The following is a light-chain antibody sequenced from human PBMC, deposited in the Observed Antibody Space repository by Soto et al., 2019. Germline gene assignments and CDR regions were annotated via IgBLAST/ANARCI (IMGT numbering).Light chain of an antibody. Sequence: AIQLPQSPSSLSASVGDRVTITCRASQGIRSALGWYQQKPGKVHKLLIYAASTLQSGVQSRFSGSGSGTDFTLTIRSLQPDDFATYYCKHYNSYSEAFGQGTKVDIK. V-gene: IGKV1-6*01. J-gene: IGKJ1*01. CDR1: QGIRSA. CDR2: AAS. CDR3: KHYNSYSEA.